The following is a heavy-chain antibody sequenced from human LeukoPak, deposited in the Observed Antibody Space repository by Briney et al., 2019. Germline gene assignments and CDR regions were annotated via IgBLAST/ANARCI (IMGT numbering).Heavy chain of an antibody. D-gene: IGHD3-10*01. V-gene: IGHV3-7*01. CDR3: AGEGYYGWGGGYFEY. CDR1: GFTFSGYW. Sequence: GGSLRLSCAASGFTFSGYWMSWVRQAPGKGLEWVANTKQDGSEKNYVDSVKGRFTISRDNAKNSLFLQMSSLRVEDTAVYYCAGEGYYGWGGGYFEYWGQGTLVTVSS. J-gene: IGHJ4*02. CDR2: TKQDGSEK.